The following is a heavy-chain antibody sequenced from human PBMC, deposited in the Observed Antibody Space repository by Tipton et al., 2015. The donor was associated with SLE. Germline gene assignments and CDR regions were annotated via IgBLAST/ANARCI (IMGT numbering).Heavy chain of an antibody. V-gene: IGHV4-59*11. CDR3: ARGIKAGTDY. Sequence: TLSLTCTVSGGSISSHYWSWIRQPPGKGLEWIGYIYYSGSTNYNPSLKSRVTISVDTSKNQFSLKLSSVTAADTAVYYCARGIKAGTDYWGQGTLVTVSS. CDR1: GGSISSHY. D-gene: IGHD6-19*01. CDR2: IYYSGST. J-gene: IGHJ4*02.